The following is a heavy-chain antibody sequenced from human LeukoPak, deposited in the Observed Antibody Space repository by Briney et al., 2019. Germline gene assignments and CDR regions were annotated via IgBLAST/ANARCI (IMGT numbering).Heavy chain of an antibody. D-gene: IGHD4-17*01. CDR2: ISSSSSNI. J-gene: IGHJ4*02. CDR1: GFTFSSYN. Sequence: PGGSLRLSCAASGFTFSSYNMNWVRQAPGKGLEWVSYISSSSSNIQYADSVKGRFTISRDNAKNPLYLQMNSLRDEDTAVYYSARSGDYGDYTGYWGQGTLVTVSS. CDR3: ARSGDYGDYTGY. V-gene: IGHV3-48*02.